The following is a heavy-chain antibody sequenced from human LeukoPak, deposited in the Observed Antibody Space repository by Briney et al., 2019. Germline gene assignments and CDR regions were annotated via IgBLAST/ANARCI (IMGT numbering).Heavy chain of an antibody. CDR1: GLTFNNAW. D-gene: IGHD1-26*01. CDR2: IKSKTDGETS. Sequence: GGSLRLSCATSGLTFNNAWMSWFRQAPGKGLEWVGRIKSKTDGETSDYAAPVQGRFTISRDDSKNTLYLQMNSPKIEDTAVYYCATDPGEWEPIWGQGTMVTVSS. J-gene: IGHJ3*02. CDR3: ATDPGEWEPI. V-gene: IGHV3-15*01.